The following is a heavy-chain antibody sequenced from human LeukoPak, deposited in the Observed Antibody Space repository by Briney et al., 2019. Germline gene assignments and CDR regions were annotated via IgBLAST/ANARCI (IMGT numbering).Heavy chain of an antibody. CDR3: ALDSPLNGSGNYRSPDF. Sequence: GTSLRLSCAASGVSFSSYGMHWVRQAPGRGLEWVGLISYDGSYKYYADSVQGRFTVSRDNSKNTLYLQMNSLRGDDTAVYYCALDSPLNGSGNYRSPDFWGQGTLVTVSS. J-gene: IGHJ4*02. D-gene: IGHD3-10*01. CDR2: ISYDGSYK. V-gene: IGHV3-30*03. CDR1: GVSFSSYG.